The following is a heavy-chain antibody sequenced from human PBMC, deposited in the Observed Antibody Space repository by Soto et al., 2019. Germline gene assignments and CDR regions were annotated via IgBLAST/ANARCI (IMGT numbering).Heavy chain of an antibody. Sequence: SETLSLTCTVSDDSLTTYYWSWIRQPPGKGLEWIAYIYYSGSTNYNPSLKSRATISVDTSKNQFSLKMGSVTAADTALYYCARRRTYSGYSYAFDLWGRGILVTVSS. J-gene: IGHJ4*02. CDR2: IYYSGST. V-gene: IGHV4-59*08. D-gene: IGHD5-12*01. CDR1: DDSLTTYY. CDR3: ARRRTYSGYSYAFDL.